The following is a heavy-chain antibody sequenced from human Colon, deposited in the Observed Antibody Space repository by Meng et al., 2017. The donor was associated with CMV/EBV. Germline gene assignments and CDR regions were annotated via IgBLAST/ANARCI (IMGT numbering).Heavy chain of an antibody. Sequence: KASGFPFTSYSFTWVRQAPGKGLEWLGWISAYNGNTNYAQIVQGRVTMTTDPSTTTAYMELTDLRSDDTAVYYCARLNGGNSGDWFDPWGQGTLVTVS. CDR3: ARLNGGNSGDWFDP. CDR1: GFPFTSYS. CDR2: ISAYNGNT. V-gene: IGHV1-18*04. D-gene: IGHD4-23*01. J-gene: IGHJ5*02.